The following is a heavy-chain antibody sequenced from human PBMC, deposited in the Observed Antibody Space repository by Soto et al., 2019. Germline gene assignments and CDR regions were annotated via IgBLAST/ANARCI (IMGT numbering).Heavy chain of an antibody. CDR2: IYYSGST. CDR3: ARATWQQLVRFDY. D-gene: IGHD6-13*01. Sequence: SETLSLTCTVSGGSISSYYWSWVRQPPGKGLEWIGYIYYSGSTNYNPSLKSRVTISVDTSKNQFSLKLSSVTAADTAVYYCARATWQQLVRFDYWGQGTLVTVSS. J-gene: IGHJ4*02. CDR1: GGSISSYY. V-gene: IGHV4-59*01.